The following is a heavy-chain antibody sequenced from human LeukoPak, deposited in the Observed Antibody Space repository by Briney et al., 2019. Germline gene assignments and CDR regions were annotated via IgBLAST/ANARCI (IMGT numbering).Heavy chain of an antibody. Sequence: SETLSLTCGVYGGSFSGYYWSWIRQPPGKGLEWIGEINHSGSTNYNPSLKSRVTISVDTSKNQFSLKLSSVTAADTAVYYCASGYYYDSSGYSYFQHWGQGTLVTVSS. D-gene: IGHD3-22*01. J-gene: IGHJ1*01. V-gene: IGHV4-34*01. CDR3: ASGYYYDSSGYSYFQH. CDR2: INHSGST. CDR1: GGSFSGYY.